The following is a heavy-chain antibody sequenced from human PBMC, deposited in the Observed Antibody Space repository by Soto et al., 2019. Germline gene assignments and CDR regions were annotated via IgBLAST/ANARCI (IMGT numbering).Heavy chain of an antibody. V-gene: IGHV4-31*03. CDR2: IYYSGST. D-gene: IGHD6-13*01. J-gene: IGHJ4*02. CDR3: ARGRAAAAHFDY. Sequence: PSETLSLTCTVSGGSISSGGYYWSWIRQHPGKGLEWIGYIYYSGSTYYNPSLKSRVTISVDTSKNQFSLKLSSVTAADTAVYYCARGRAAAAHFDYWGQGTLVTVSS. CDR1: GGSISSGGYY.